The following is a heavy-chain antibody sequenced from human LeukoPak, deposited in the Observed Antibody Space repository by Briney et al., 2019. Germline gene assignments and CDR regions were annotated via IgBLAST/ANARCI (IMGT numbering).Heavy chain of an antibody. J-gene: IGHJ4*02. CDR1: GFTFSSYA. Sequence: GGSLRLSCAASGFTFSSYAMSWVRQAPGKGLEWVSAVSISGGSTYYADSVKGRFTMSRDNSKNTLYLQMNSLRAEDTAVYYCAKDSNSGSYFDYWGQGTLVTVSS. CDR2: VSISGGST. CDR3: AKDSNSGSYFDY. V-gene: IGHV3-23*01. D-gene: IGHD1-26*01.